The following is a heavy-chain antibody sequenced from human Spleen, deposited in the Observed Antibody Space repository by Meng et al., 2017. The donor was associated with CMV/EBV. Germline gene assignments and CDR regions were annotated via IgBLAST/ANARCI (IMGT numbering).Heavy chain of an antibody. J-gene: IGHJ4*02. V-gene: IGHV3-74*01. CDR1: GFTLRTYW. CDR3: ARGQAAGGYVYIDY. Sequence: SGFTLRTYWMHWVRQTPGQGLVWVSRVYTDGTSIGYADAVKGRFTISRDNAKNTLYLQMNGLRAEDTAVYYCARGQAAGGYVYIDYWGQGTLVTVSS. CDR2: VYTDGTSI. D-gene: IGHD5-12*01.